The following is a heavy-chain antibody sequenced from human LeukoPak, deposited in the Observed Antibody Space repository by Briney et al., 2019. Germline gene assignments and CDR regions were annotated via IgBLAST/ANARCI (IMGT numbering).Heavy chain of an antibody. Sequence: GGSLRLSCAVSGITLSNYGMSWVRQAPGTGLELVAGISDSGGRTNYADSVKGRFTISRDNPKNTLYLQMNSLRTEDTAVYFCAKRGVVIRVILVGFHKEAYYFDSWGQGALVTVSS. J-gene: IGHJ4*02. V-gene: IGHV3-23*01. D-gene: IGHD3-22*01. CDR3: AKRGVVIRVILVGFHKEAYYFDS. CDR2: ISDSGGRT. CDR1: GITLSNYG.